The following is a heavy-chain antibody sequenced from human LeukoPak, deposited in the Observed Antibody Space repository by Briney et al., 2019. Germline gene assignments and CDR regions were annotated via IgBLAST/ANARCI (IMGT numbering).Heavy chain of an antibody. CDR1: GGSISSYY. V-gene: IGHV4-4*07. Sequence: PPETLSLTCTVSGGSISSYYWSWIRQPAGKGLEWIGRIYTSGSTNYNPSLKSRVTMSVDTSKNQFSLKLSSLTAADTAVYYCARVSQAPAYCSGGSCYSYPLYYYYMDVWGKGTTVTVSS. CDR3: ARVSQAPAYCSGGSCYSYPLYYYYMDV. CDR2: IYTSGST. D-gene: IGHD2-15*01. J-gene: IGHJ6*03.